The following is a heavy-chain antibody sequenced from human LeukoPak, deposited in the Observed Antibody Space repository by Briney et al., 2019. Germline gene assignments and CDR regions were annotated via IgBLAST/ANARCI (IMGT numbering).Heavy chain of an antibody. CDR1: GGSISSSSYY. CDR2: IYYSGST. CDR3: ARQLGYCSSTSCYADKVDY. Sequence: SETLSLTRTVSGGSISSSSYYSGWIRQPPGKGLEWSVSIYYSGSTYYNPSLKRRVTISVDTSKNQFSLKLSSVTAADTAVYYCARQLGYCSSTSCYADKVDYWGQGTLVTVSS. D-gene: IGHD2-2*01. V-gene: IGHV4-39*01. J-gene: IGHJ4*02.